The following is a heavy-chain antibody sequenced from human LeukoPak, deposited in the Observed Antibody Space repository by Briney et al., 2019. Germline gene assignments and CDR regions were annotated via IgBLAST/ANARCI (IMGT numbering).Heavy chain of an antibody. J-gene: IGHJ4*02. V-gene: IGHV1-8*01. Sequence: ASVKVSCKASGYSFTTYDINWVRRATGQGLEWMAWMNPNSGNTGYAQKFQGRVTMTRNTSISTAYMGLSSLRSEDTAVYYCARVAGNCGGDCYRLVYWGQGTLVTVAS. D-gene: IGHD2-21*01. CDR1: GYSFTTYD. CDR2: MNPNSGNT. CDR3: ARVAGNCGGDCYRLVY.